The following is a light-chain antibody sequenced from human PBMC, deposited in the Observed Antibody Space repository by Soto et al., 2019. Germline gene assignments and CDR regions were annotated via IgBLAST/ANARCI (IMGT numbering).Light chain of an antibody. V-gene: IGKV3-20*01. CDR1: HSVSSTY. CDR2: GAS. Sequence: EIVLTQSPGTLSLSPGERATLSCRASHSVSSTYLAWYQQKPGQAPRLLIYGASSRATGIPDRFSGSGSGTDFTLTISRLEPEDFAVYYCQQYGSSPTYTFGQGTKLEIK. CDR3: QQYGSSPTYT. J-gene: IGKJ2*01.